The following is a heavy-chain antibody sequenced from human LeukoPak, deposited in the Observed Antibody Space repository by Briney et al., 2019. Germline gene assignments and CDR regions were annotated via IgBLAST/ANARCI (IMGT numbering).Heavy chain of an antibody. CDR1: DGSINGYY. CDR3: ARGVVVVPAAMIGAGPYFDY. J-gene: IGHJ4*02. V-gene: IGHV4-59*12. Sequence: PSETLSLTCTVSDGSINGYYWSWIRQSPGKGLESLGYIYYTGSTNYNPSLKSRVTISVDTSKNQFSLKLSSVTAADTAVYYCARGVVVVPAAMIGAGPYFDYWGQGTLVTVSS. CDR2: IYYTGST. D-gene: IGHD2-2*01.